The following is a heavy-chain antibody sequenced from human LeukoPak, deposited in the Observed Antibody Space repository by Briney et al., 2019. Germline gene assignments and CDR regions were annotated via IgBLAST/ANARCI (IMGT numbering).Heavy chain of an antibody. Sequence: SETLSLTCAVSGYSISSGYYWGWIRQPPGKGLEWIGSIYHSGSTYYNPSLKSRVTISVDTSKNRFSLKLSSVTAADTAVYYCARVSPPNYDFWSGKRTFDFWGQGTLVTVSS. CDR3: ARVSPPNYDFWSGKRTFDF. CDR1: GYSISSGYY. CDR2: IYHSGST. J-gene: IGHJ4*02. D-gene: IGHD3-3*01. V-gene: IGHV4-38-2*01.